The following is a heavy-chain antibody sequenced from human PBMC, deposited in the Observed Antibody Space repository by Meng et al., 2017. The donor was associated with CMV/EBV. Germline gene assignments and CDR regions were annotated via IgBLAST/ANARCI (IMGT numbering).Heavy chain of an antibody. D-gene: IGHD3-3*01. CDR1: GGSSSSGDYY. J-gene: IGHJ4*02. CDR2: IYYSGST. CDR3: ARDNRRGGVDY. Sequence: QVQLSESAPGLVNPYQTLALTCTVSGGSSSSGDYYWSWIRQPPGKGLEWIGYIYYSGSTYYNPSLKSRVTISVDTSKNQFSLKLSSVTAADTAVYYCARDNRRGGVDYWGQGTLVTVSS. V-gene: IGHV4-30-4*08.